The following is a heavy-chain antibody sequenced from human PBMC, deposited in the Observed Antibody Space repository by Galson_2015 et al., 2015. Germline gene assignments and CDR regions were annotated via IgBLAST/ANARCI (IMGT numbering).Heavy chain of an antibody. D-gene: IGHD5-12*01. CDR2: IKQDGSEK. CDR3: ATDGGYADFDY. V-gene: IGHV3-7*03. CDR1: GHTFTSYW. J-gene: IGHJ4*02. Sequence: LRLSCAASGHTFTSYWTSWVRQAPGQGLEWLANIKQDGSEKSYVDSVKGRFTISRDNAKNSLYLQMNSLRAEDTAVYYCATDGGYADFDYWGQGTLVTVSS.